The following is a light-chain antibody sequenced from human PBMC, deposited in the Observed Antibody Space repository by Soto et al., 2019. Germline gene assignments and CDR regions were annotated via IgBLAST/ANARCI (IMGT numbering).Light chain of an antibody. Sequence: QSVLIQPPSASGTPGQRVTISCSGSSSNIGSNTVNWFQQLPGTAPKLLIYSNNQRPSGVPDRFSGSRSGTSASLAISGLQSEYEADYYCAAWDDSLNGWVFCGGTQLNVL. CDR1: SSNIGSNT. V-gene: IGLV1-44*01. CDR2: SNN. CDR3: AAWDDSLNGWV. J-gene: IGLJ3*02.